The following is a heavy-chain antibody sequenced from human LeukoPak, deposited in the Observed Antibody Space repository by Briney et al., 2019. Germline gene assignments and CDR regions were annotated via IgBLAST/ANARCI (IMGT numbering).Heavy chain of an antibody. D-gene: IGHD2-8*01. CDR3: ERDNYWPDYCTDDVCRDTFDI. CDR2: ISFDGSNA. J-gene: IGHJ3*02. CDR1: GLTFNNYA. Sequence: PGRSLRLSCAASGLTFNNYAMHWVRQAPGKGLEWVAVISFDGSNAYYADSVKGRFTISRDNSKDTLYLHVNSLRAEDKAVYYCERDNYWPDYCTDDVCRDTFDIWGQGTMVTVSS. V-gene: IGHV3-30-3*01.